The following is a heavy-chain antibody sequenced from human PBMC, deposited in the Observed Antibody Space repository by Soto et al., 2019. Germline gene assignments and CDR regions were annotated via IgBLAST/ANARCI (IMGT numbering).Heavy chain of an antibody. Sequence: GGSLRLSCAASGFTFSSYAMSWVRQAPGKGLEWVSAISGSGGRTYYADSVKGRFTISRDNSKNTLYLQMNSLRAEDTAVYYCAKDPYRYSYVPGNWFDPWGQGTLVTVSS. V-gene: IGHV3-23*01. CDR1: GFTFSSYA. D-gene: IGHD5-18*01. J-gene: IGHJ5*02. CDR3: AKDPYRYSYVPGNWFDP. CDR2: ISGSGGRT.